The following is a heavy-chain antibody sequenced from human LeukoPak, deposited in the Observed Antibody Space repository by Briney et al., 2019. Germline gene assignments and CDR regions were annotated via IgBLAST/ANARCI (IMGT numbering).Heavy chain of an antibody. CDR2: IAYDGSRA. CDR3: TRYNNDHFDY. Sequence: GGSLRLSCAGSGFTFGGYGMHWFRQTPGKGLEWVAVIAYDGSRAFYADSVRGRFTISRDNSKNTMSVQMDDLRAEDTAVYYCTRYNNDHFDYWGQGTLVTVSS. J-gene: IGHJ4*02. CDR1: GFTFGGYG. V-gene: IGHV3-33*01. D-gene: IGHD1-14*01.